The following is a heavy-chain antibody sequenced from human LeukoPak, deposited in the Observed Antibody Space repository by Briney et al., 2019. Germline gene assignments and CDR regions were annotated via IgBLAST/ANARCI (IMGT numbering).Heavy chain of an antibody. CDR2: IYHSGST. Sequence: SGTLSLTCAVSGGSISSSNWWSWVRQPPGKGLEWIGEIYHSGSTNYNPSLKSRVTISVDKSKNQFSLKLSSVTAADTAVYYCARARVYCSGGSCYSHLFDYWGQGTLVTVSS. D-gene: IGHD2-15*01. CDR1: GGSISSSNW. V-gene: IGHV4-4*02. J-gene: IGHJ4*02. CDR3: ARARVYCSGGSCYSHLFDY.